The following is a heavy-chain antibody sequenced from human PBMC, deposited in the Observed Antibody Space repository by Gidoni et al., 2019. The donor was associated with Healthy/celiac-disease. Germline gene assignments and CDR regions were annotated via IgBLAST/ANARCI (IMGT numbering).Heavy chain of an antibody. CDR3: ARHKWELLGWFDP. CDR2: IYYRGST. J-gene: IGHJ5*02. Sequence: QVQLQESGPGLVKPSETLSLHCTVSGGSISSYYWSWIGQPPGKGLAWIGYIYYRGSTNYNPSLKRRVTISVDTSNNHFSLKLSSVTAADTAVYYWARHKWELLGWFDPWGQGTLVTVSS. CDR1: GGSISSYY. V-gene: IGHV4-59*08. D-gene: IGHD1-26*01.